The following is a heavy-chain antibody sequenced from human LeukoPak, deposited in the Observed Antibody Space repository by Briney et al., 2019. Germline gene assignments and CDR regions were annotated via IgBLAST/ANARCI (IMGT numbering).Heavy chain of an antibody. CDR3: ARDVDIVATVWFDP. D-gene: IGHD5-12*01. V-gene: IGHV4-39*02. J-gene: IGHJ5*02. CDR1: GGSIRSSYYY. Sequence: SETLSLTCTVSGGSIRSSYYYWGWIRQPPGKGLEWIGSIYDSGSTYYNPSLKSRVTISVDTSKNQFSLKLNSVTAADTAVYYCARDVDIVATVWFDPWGQGTLVTVSS. CDR2: IYDSGST.